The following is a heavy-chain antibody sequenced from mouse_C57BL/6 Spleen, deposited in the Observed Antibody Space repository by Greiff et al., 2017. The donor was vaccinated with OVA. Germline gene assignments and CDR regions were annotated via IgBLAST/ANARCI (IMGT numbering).Heavy chain of an antibody. CDR2: INPNNGGT. CDR1: GYTFTDYN. J-gene: IGHJ1*03. CDR3: GRIGYDGYFDV. V-gene: IGHV1-18*01. Sequence: EVQLQQSGPELVKPGASVKISCKASGYTFTDYNMDWVKQSHGKSLEWIGDINPNNGGTIYNQKFKGKATLTVDKSSSTAYMELRSLTSEDTAVYYCGRIGYDGYFDVWGTGTTVTVSS. D-gene: IGHD2-14*01.